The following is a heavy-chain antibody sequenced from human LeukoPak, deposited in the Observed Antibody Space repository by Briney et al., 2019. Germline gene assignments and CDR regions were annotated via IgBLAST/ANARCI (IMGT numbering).Heavy chain of an antibody. CDR1: GGSISSYY. J-gene: IGHJ3*02. V-gene: IGHV4-59*12. D-gene: IGHD6-13*01. Sequence: SETLSLTCTVSGGSISSYYWSWIRQPPGKGLEWIGYIYYSGNTNYNPSLKSRVTISIDTSKNQFSLRLTSVTAADTAVYYCAREVGIAAAGRARDAFDIWGQGTMVTVSS. CDR2: IYYSGNT. CDR3: AREVGIAAAGRARDAFDI.